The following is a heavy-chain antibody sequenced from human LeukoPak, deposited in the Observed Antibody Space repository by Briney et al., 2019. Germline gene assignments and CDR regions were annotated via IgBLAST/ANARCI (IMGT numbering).Heavy chain of an antibody. CDR1: GYTFTSYG. CDR3: ARCYDFWSGYSDAFDI. J-gene: IGHJ3*02. Sequence: ASVKVSCKASGYTFTSYGISWVRQAPGQGLEWMGWISAYNGNTNYAQKLQGKVTMTTDTSTSTAYMELRSLRSDDTAVYYCARCYDFWSGYSDAFDIWGQGTMVTVSS. V-gene: IGHV1-18*01. CDR2: ISAYNGNT. D-gene: IGHD3-3*01.